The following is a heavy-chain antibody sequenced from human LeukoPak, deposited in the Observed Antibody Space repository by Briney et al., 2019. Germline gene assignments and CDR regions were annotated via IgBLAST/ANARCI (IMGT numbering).Heavy chain of an antibody. J-gene: IGHJ3*02. V-gene: IGHV1-2*02. CDR1: GYTFTGYY. D-gene: IGHD3-10*01. CDR2: INPNSGGT. Sequence: ASVKVSCKASGYTFTGYYMHWVRQAPGQGLEWMGWINPNSGGTNYAQKFQGRVTMTRDTSISTAYMELSRLRADDTAAYYCARGRLRGPDAFDIWGQGTMVTVSS. CDR3: ARGRLRGPDAFDI.